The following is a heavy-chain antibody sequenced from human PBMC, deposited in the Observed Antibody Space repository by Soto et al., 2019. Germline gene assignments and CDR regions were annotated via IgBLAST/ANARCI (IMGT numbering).Heavy chain of an antibody. D-gene: IGHD4-17*01. Sequence: GESLKISCQVSVYTFTIYWIGWVRQMPGKGLEWIGIIYPSDSDTRYSPSFQGQVTISADQSINTAYLQWDSLKASDTAIYYCARPANTVADHFDLWGQGTPVTVSS. CDR3: ARPANTVADHFDL. J-gene: IGHJ4*02. V-gene: IGHV5-51*01. CDR2: IYPSDSDT. CDR1: VYTFTIYW.